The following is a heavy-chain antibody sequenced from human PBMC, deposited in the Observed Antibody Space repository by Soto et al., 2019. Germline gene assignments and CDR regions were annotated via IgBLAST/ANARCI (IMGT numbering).Heavy chain of an antibody. Sequence: EAQLLESGGGLVQPGGSLRLFCAASGFTFSKSAMSWVRQAPGKGLEWVSGISGSGDYTYYADSVKGRFTISRDNSKNTLYLQRSSLGAEDTAVYFCAKGSGGYDSQLGDSWGQGTLVTVAS. D-gene: IGHD5-12*01. J-gene: IGHJ4*02. CDR2: ISGSGDYT. CDR1: GFTFSKSA. V-gene: IGHV3-23*01. CDR3: AKGSGGYDSQLGDS.